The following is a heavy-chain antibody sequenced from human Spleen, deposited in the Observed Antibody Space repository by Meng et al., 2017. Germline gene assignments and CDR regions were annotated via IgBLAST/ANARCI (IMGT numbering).Heavy chain of an antibody. CDR1: GFTFSGYA. D-gene: IGHD5-18*01. V-gene: IGHV3-30*04. J-gene: IGHJ4*02. Sequence: GESLKISCAASGFTFSGYAMHWVRQAPGKGLEWVAVISYDGSNKYYADSVKGRFTISRDNSKNTLYLQMSSLRADDTAVYYCAREVRKGYSYGPGDFDYWGQGTLVTVSS. CDR3: AREVRKGYSYGPGDFDY. CDR2: ISYDGSNK.